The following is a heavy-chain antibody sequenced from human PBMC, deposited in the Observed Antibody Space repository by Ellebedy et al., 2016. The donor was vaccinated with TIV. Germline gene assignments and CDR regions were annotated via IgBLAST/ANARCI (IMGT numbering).Heavy chain of an antibody. D-gene: IGHD2-15*01. Sequence: GESLKISCAASGFTFSSYAMHWVRQAPGKGLEWVAVISYDGSNKYYADSVKGRFTISRDNSKNTLYLQMNSLGAEDTAGYYCERDGQYCSGGSCYWRFFFAFDIWGQGTMVTVSS. CDR2: ISYDGSNK. CDR1: GFTFSSYA. J-gene: IGHJ3*02. V-gene: IGHV3-30-3*01. CDR3: ERDGQYCSGGSCYWRFFFAFDI.